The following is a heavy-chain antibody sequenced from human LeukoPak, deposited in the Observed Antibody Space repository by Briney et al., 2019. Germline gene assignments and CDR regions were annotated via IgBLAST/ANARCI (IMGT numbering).Heavy chain of an antibody. CDR3: ARGTGGIVVVPAAMPPYYYYYYMDV. Sequence: PSETLSLTCTVSGGSISSGSYYWSWIRQPAGKGLEWIGRIYTSGSTNYNPSLKSRVTISVDTSKNQFSLKLSSVTAADTAAYYCARGTGGIVVVPAAMPPYYYYYYMDVWGKGTTVTISS. J-gene: IGHJ6*03. D-gene: IGHD2-2*01. CDR1: GGSISSGSYY. CDR2: IYTSGST. V-gene: IGHV4-61*02.